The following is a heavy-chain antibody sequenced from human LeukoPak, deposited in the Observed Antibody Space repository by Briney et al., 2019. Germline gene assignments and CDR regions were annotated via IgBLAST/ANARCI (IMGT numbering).Heavy chain of an antibody. CDR2: ISSSSRSSI. J-gene: IGHJ4*02. V-gene: IGHV3-21*05. D-gene: IGHD6-13*01. CDR1: GFSFSNYG. CDR3: AREYSTDY. Sequence: GGSLRLSCAASGFSFSNYGMNWVRQVPGKGLEWVSYISSSSRSSISYADSVKGRFTISRDNAKNSLYLQMNSLRAEDTAVYYCAREYSTDYWGQGTLVTVSS.